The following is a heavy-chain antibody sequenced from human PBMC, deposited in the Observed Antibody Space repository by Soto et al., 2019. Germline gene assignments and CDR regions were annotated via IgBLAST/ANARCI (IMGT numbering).Heavy chain of an antibody. CDR1: GFTFRIYG. J-gene: IGHJ4*02. CDR3: AKVPSAGGFDVI. CDR2: IRGSGDGI. Sequence: EVQLLESGGGLVQPGGSLRLSCAASGFTFRIYGMAWVRQGPGKGLDWVALIRGSGDGIQYSDALKGRFIISRDNSKNTLFLQINDLTVEDTATYYCAKVPSAGGFDVIGGQGALVTVSS. V-gene: IGHV3-23*01. D-gene: IGHD5-12*01.